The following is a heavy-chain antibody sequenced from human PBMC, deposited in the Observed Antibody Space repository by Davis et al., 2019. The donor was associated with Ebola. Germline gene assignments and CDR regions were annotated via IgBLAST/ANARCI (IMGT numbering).Heavy chain of an antibody. V-gene: IGHV1-18*04. Sequence: ASVKVSCKASGYTFTSYGITWVRQAPGQGLEWMGWINPHNGNTNYAQNVQGRVTMTRDTSIRTAYMELSGLTSEDTAVYYCARTAVTGIGFDSWGQGTLVTVSS. CDR1: GYTFTSYG. D-gene: IGHD6-19*01. CDR2: INPHNGNT. J-gene: IGHJ5*01. CDR3: ARTAVTGIGFDS.